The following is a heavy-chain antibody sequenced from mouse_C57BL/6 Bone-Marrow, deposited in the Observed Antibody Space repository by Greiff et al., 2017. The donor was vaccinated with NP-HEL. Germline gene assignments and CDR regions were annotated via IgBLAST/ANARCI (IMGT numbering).Heavy chain of an antibody. J-gene: IGHJ2*01. Sequence: QVQLQQSGAELMKPGASVKLSCKATGYTFTGYWIEWVKQRPGHGLEWIGYINPSSGYTKYNQKFKDKATLTADKSSSTAYMQLSSLTYEDSAVYYCAREGYYDYDDYFDYWGQGTTLTVSS. CDR1: GYTFTGYW. CDR3: AREGYYDYDDYFDY. CDR2: INPSSGYT. V-gene: IGHV1-7*01. D-gene: IGHD2-4*01.